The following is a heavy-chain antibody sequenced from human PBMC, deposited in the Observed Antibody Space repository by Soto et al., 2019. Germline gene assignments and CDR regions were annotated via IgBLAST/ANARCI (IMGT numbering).Heavy chain of an antibody. V-gene: IGHV4-34*01. CDR1: GGSFSGYY. D-gene: IGHD1-26*01. Sequence: QVQLQQWGAGLLKPSETLSLTCAVYGGSFSGYYWSWIRQPPGKGLEWIGEINHSGSTNYNPSLKSRVTISVDTSKNQFSLKLSSVTAADTAVYYCARMWGGHNSHWGQGTLVTVSS. J-gene: IGHJ4*02. CDR2: INHSGST. CDR3: ARMWGGHNSH.